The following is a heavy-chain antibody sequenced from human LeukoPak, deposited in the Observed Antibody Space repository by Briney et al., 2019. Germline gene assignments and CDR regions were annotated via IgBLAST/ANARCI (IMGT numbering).Heavy chain of an antibody. CDR3: ARDSPYGKYYDFWSGYYTGNWFDP. CDR1: GYTFTSYG. D-gene: IGHD3-3*01. V-gene: IGHV1-18*01. J-gene: IGHJ5*02. CDR2: IGAYNGNT. Sequence: GASVKVSCKASGYTFTSYGISWVRQAPGQGLERMGWIGAYNGNTNYAQKLQGRVTMTTDTSTCTAYMELRSLRSDDTAVYYCARDSPYGKYYDFWSGYYTGNWFDPWGQGTLVTVSS.